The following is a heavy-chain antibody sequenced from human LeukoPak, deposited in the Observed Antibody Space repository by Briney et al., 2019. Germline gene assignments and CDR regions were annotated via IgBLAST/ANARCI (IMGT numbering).Heavy chain of an antibody. J-gene: IGHJ4*02. D-gene: IGHD2-21*02. V-gene: IGHV1-8*01. CDR2: VNPNSGNT. CDR1: GYTFTSYD. CDR3: AGEIYCGGDCYYFDY. Sequence: ASVKVSCKASGYTFTSYDINWVRQATGQGLEWMGWVNPNSGNTGYAQKFQGRVAMTRNTSISTAYMELSSLRSEDTAVYYCAGEIYCGGDCYYFDYWGQGTLVTVSS.